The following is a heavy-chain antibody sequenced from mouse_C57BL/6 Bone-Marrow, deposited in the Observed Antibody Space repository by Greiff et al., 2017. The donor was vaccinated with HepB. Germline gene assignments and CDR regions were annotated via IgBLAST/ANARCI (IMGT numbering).Heavy chain of an antibody. CDR2: IDPSDSYT. V-gene: IGHV1-69*01. CDR1: GYTFTSYW. Sequence: QVQLQQPGAELVMPGASVKLSCKASGYTFTSYWMHWVKQRPGQGLEWIGEIDPSDSYTNYTQKFKGKSTLTVDKSSSTAYMQLSSLTSEDSAVYYCARVYDYYLDYWGQGTTLTVSS. D-gene: IGHD2-3*01. J-gene: IGHJ2*01. CDR3: ARVYDYYLDY.